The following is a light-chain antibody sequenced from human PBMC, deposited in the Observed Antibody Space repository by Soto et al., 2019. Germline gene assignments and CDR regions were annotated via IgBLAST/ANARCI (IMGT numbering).Light chain of an antibody. CDR3: CSYAGISTVL. V-gene: IGLV2-23*01. J-gene: IGLJ2*01. CDR1: SSDVGSYNL. Sequence: QSALTQPASVSGSPGQSITISCTGTSSDVGSYNLVSWYQQHPGKAPKLMIYEGSKRPSGVSNRFSGSKSGNTASLTISGLQAEDEADYYCCSYAGISTVLFGGGTQLTVL. CDR2: EGS.